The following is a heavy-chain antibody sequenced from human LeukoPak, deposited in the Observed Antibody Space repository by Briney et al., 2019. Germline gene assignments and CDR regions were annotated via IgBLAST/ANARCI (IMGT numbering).Heavy chain of an antibody. CDR2: IKQDGSEK. J-gene: IGHJ4*02. CDR1: GFTFSSYW. D-gene: IGHD3-22*01. Sequence: GGSLRLSCAASGFTFSSYWMSWVRQAPGKGLEWVANIKQDGSEKYYVDSVKGRFTISRDNAKNSLYLQMNSLRAEDTAAYYCARDGYYYDSSGTPFDYWGQGTLVTVSS. V-gene: IGHV3-7*01. CDR3: ARDGYYYDSSGTPFDY.